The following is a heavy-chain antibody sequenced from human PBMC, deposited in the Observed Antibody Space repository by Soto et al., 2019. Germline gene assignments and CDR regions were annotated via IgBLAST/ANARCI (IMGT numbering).Heavy chain of an antibody. V-gene: IGHV4-61*01. Sequence: QVQLQESGPGLVKPSENLSLTCTVSGGSVSSGSYYWSWIRQPPGKGLEWIGYIYYSGSTNYNPSLKSRVTISVDTSKNQFSLKLSSVTAADTAVYYCARVSPIYCTNGVCYMDPYYFDYWGQGTLVTVSS. CDR3: ARVSPIYCTNGVCYMDPYYFDY. D-gene: IGHD2-8*01. CDR2: IYYSGST. CDR1: GGSVSSGSYY. J-gene: IGHJ4*02.